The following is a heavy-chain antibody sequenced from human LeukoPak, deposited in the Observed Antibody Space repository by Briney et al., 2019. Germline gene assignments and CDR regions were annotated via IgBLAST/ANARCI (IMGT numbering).Heavy chain of an antibody. CDR1: ELTFNTYD. V-gene: IGHV3-21*04. D-gene: IGHD3-9*01. CDR2: ISTSSSYI. J-gene: IGHJ4*02. CDR3: ARARPYYDILTGYRKYYFDY. Sequence: GGSLRLSCAASELTFNTYDLHWVRQAPGKGLEWVSSISTSSSYIYYADSVKGRFTISRDNAKNSLYLQMNSLRAEDTALYYCARARPYYDILTGYRKYYFDYWGQGTLVTVSS.